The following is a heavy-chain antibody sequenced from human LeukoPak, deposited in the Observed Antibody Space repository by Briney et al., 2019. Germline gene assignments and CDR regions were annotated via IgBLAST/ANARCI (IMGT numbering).Heavy chain of an antibody. J-gene: IGHJ4*02. D-gene: IGHD5-12*01. CDR2: INAGSGNT. V-gene: IGHV1-3*01. CDR1: GYTFTSYA. CDR3: ARGRGYSGYDYFANEHYFDY. Sequence: ASMKVSCKASGYTFTSYAMHWVRQAPGQRLEWMGWINAGSGNTKYSQEFQGRVTITRDTSTSTAYMELRSLRSDDTAVYYCARGRGYSGYDYFANEHYFDYWGQGTLVTVSS.